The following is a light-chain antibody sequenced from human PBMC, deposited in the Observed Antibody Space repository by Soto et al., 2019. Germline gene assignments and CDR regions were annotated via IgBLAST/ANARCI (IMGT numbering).Light chain of an antibody. J-gene: IGKJ5*01. Sequence: EIVLTQSPGTLSFSPGERATLSFRASQSVSSSHLAWYQQKPGQAPRLLISGASSRATGIPDRFTGSGSGTDFTLTISSLQPDDFATYYCQQYNSYSITFGQGTRLEIK. CDR3: QQYNSYSIT. V-gene: IGKV3-20*01. CDR2: GAS. CDR1: QSVSSSH.